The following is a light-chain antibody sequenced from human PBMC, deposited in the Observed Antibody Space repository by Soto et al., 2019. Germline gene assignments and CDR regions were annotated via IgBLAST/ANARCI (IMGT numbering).Light chain of an antibody. J-gene: IGKJ2*01. CDR2: KAS. CDR3: QQYNSYSST. CDR1: QSISSW. V-gene: IGKV1-5*03. Sequence: DIQMTQSPSTLSASVGDRVTITCRASQSISSWLAWYQQKPGKAPKLLIYKASSLEGGVQSRSSGSGSGTEFTLTISSRQPDDFATYYCQQYNSYSSTCGQGTKLDIK.